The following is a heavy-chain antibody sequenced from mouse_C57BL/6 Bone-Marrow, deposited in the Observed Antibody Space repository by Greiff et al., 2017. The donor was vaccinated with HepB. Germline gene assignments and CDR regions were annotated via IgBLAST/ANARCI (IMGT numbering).Heavy chain of an antibody. V-gene: IGHV2-9-1*01. CDR3: ARNSDDYDTWFAY. CDR2: IWTGGGT. J-gene: IGHJ3*01. D-gene: IGHD2-4*01. CDR1: GFSLTSYA. Sequence: VMLVESGPGLVAPSQSLSITCTVSGFSLTSYAISWVRQPPGKGLEWLGVIWTGGGTNYNSALKSRLRISKDNSKSQVFLKMNSLQTDDTARYYCARNSDDYDTWFAYWGQGTLVTVSA.